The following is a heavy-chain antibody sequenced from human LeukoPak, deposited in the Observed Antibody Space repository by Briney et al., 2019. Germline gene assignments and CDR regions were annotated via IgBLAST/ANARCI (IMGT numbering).Heavy chain of an antibody. CDR2: ISSSSSYI. Sequence: GGSLRLSCAASGFTFSSYSMNWVRQAPGKGLEWVSSISSSSSYIYYADSVKGRFTISRDNAKNSLYLQMNSLRAEDTAVYYCARDPPVVPAAMWFDPRGQGTLVTVSS. CDR3: ARDPPVVPAAMWFDP. V-gene: IGHV3-21*01. CDR1: GFTFSSYS. D-gene: IGHD2-2*01. J-gene: IGHJ5*02.